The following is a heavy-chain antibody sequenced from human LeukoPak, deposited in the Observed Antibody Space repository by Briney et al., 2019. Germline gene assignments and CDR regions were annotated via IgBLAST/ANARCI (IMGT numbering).Heavy chain of an antibody. Sequence: SETLPLTCTVSGGSISSYYWSWIRQPPGKGLEWIGYIYYSGSTNYNPSLKSRVTISVDTSKNQFSLKLSSVTAADTAVYYCARDRKCSAHSSGWYVGCYYGMDVWGQGTTVTVSS. CDR1: GGSISSYY. CDR2: IYYSGST. CDR3: ARDRKCSAHSSGWYVGCYYGMDV. J-gene: IGHJ6*02. D-gene: IGHD6-19*01. V-gene: IGHV4-59*01.